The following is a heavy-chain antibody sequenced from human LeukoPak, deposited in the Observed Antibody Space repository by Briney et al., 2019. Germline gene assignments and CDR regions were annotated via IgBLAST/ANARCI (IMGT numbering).Heavy chain of an antibody. CDR3: TTRGLHVYYFDY. D-gene: IGHD4-17*01. CDR1: GFTFSNAW. Sequence: GGSLRLSCATSGFTFSNAWMRWVRQAPGKGLEWVGRIKSKTDGGTTDYAAPVKGRFTISRDDSKNTLYLQMNSLKTEDTAVYYCTTRGLHVYYFDYWGQGTLVTVSS. CDR2: IKSKTDGGTT. J-gene: IGHJ4*02. V-gene: IGHV3-15*01.